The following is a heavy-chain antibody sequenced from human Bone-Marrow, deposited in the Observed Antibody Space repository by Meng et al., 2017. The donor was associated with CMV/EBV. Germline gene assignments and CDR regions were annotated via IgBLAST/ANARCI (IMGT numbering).Heavy chain of an antibody. CDR3: ARIGSLYDSSGHWFGY. Sequence: GEYLKISCAASGFTFSSYSMNWVRQAPGKGLEWVSYISSSGTTIYYADSVKGRFTISRDNAKNSLNLQMNSLRAEDTAVYYCARIGSLYDSSGHWFGYWGQGTPVTVSS. D-gene: IGHD3-22*01. CDR1: GFTFSSYS. J-gene: IGHJ4*02. V-gene: IGHV3-48*04. CDR2: ISSSGTTI.